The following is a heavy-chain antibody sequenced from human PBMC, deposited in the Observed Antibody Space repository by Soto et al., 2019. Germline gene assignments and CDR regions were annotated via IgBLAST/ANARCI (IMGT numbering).Heavy chain of an antibody. CDR2: IYWDDDK. D-gene: IGHD3-16*01. CDR3: ARSPSWPRDYVWGYGGFDP. V-gene: IGHV2-5*02. J-gene: IGHJ5*02. Sequence: QITLKESGPTLVKPTQTLTLTCTFSGFSLSTSGVGMGWIRQPPGKALEWHALIYWDDDKRYSPSLKSRLSITKATSKNQVVLTLTNMDPVDTATYYCARSPSWPRDYVWGYGGFDPWGQGTLVTVSS. CDR1: GFSLSTSGVG.